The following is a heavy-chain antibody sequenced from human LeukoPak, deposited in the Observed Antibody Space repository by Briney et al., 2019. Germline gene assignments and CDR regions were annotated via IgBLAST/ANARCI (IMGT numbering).Heavy chain of an antibody. CDR3: VRRADHYDSSCYYY. V-gene: IGHV1-69*04. CDR1: GGTFSSYA. Sequence: ASVKVSCKSSGGTFSSYAISWVRQAPGQGLEWMGRIIPILGIANYAQKFQGRVTITADKSTSTAYMELSSLRSEDTAVYYCVRRADHYDSSCYYYWGQGTLVTVSS. D-gene: IGHD3-22*01. CDR2: IIPILGIA. J-gene: IGHJ4*02.